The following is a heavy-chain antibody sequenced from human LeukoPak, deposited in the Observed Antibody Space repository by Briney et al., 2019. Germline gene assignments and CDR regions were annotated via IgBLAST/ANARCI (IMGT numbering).Heavy chain of an antibody. J-gene: IGHJ4*02. CDR2: ISGSGGST. Sequence: PGGSLRLSCAASGFTFSSYAMSWVRRAPGKGLEWVSAISGSGGSTYYADSVKGRFTISRDNSKNTLYLQMNSLRAEDTAVYYCAKDLLRYCSSTSCRDYWGQGTLVTVSS. CDR3: AKDLLRYCSSTSCRDY. V-gene: IGHV3-23*01. CDR1: GFTFSSYA. D-gene: IGHD2-2*01.